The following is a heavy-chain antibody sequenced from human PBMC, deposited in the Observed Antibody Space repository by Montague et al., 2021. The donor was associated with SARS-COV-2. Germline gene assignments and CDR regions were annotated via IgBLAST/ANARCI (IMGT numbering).Heavy chain of an antibody. J-gene: IGHJ4*02. CDR1: GFSLSTSGMC. CDR3: SRSHYDILTGYYTVFDY. V-gene: IGHV2-70*01. Sequence: PALVKPTQTLTLTCTFSGFSLSTSGMCVSWIRQPPGKALEWLALIDWDXDKYYSTSRKTRLTISKDTSKNQVVLTMTKMDPVDTATYYCSRSHYDILTGYYTVFDYWVQGTLGTASS. CDR2: IDWDXDK. D-gene: IGHD3-9*01.